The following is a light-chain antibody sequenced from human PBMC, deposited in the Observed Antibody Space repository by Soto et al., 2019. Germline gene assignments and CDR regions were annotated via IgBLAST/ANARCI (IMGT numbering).Light chain of an antibody. CDR3: QQRSNWPGT. CDR2: DAS. CDR1: QSVSSY. Sequence: EIVLTQYPATLSLSPGEIATLSCRASQSVSSYLAWYQQKPGQAPRLLIYDASNRATGIPARFSGSGSGTDFTLTISSLEPEDFAVYYCQQRSNWPGTFGQGTKVEIK. V-gene: IGKV3-11*01. J-gene: IGKJ1*01.